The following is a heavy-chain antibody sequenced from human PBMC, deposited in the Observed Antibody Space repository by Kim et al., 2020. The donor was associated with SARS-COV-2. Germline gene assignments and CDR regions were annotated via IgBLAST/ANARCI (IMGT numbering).Heavy chain of an antibody. CDR3: AKDLGDSSGHNYFDY. D-gene: IGHD3-22*01. V-gene: IGHV3-23*01. CDR2: ISGSGGST. Sequence: GGSLRLSCAASGFTFSSYAMSWVRQAPGKGLEWVSAISGSGGSTYYADSVKGRFTISRDNSKNTLYLQMNSLRAEDTAVYYCAKDLGDSSGHNYFDYWGQGTLVTVSS. CDR1: GFTFSSYA. J-gene: IGHJ4*02.